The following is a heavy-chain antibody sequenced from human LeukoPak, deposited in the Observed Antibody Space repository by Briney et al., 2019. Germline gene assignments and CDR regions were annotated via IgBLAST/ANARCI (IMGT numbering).Heavy chain of an antibody. CDR2: TYYRSKWYN. V-gene: IGHV6-1*01. CDR1: GDSVSSNSAA. J-gene: IGHJ5*02. Sequence: SQTLSLTCAISGDSVSSNSAAWNWIRQSPSRGLEWLGRTYYRSKWYNDYAVSVKSRITINPDTSKNQFSLHLNSVTPEDTAVYYCARDLLYMLAVGPGFDPWGQGTLVTVSS. D-gene: IGHD6-6*01. CDR3: ARDLLYMLAVGPGFDP.